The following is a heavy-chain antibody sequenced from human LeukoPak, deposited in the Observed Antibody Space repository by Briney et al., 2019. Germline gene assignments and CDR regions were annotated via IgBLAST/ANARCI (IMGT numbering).Heavy chain of an antibody. D-gene: IGHD6-6*01. CDR3: ARSPLIAARPFDY. CDR2: INSDGSST. Sequence: GGSLRLSCAASGFTFSSYWMHWVRQAPGKGLVWDSRINSDGSSTSYADSVKVRFTISRDNAKNTLYLQMNSLRAEDTAVYYCARSPLIAARPFDYWGQGTLVTVSS. CDR1: GFTFSSYW. V-gene: IGHV3-74*01. J-gene: IGHJ4*02.